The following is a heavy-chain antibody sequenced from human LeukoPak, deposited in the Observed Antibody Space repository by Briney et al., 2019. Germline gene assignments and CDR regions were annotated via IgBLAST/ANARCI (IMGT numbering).Heavy chain of an antibody. CDR2: INHSGST. V-gene: IGHV4-34*01. J-gene: IGHJ4*02. Sequence: SETLSLTCAVYGGSFSGYYWSWIRQPPGKGLEWIGEINHSGSTNYNLSLKSRVTISVDTSKNQFSLKLSSVTAADTAVYYCARLTAHSSSSPFDYWGQGTLVTVSS. CDR3: ARLTAHSSSSPFDY. D-gene: IGHD6-6*01. CDR1: GGSFSGYY.